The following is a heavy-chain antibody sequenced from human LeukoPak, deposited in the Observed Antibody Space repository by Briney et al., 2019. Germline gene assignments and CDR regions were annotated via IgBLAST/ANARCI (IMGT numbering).Heavy chain of an antibody. CDR1: GFNFSTYW. CDR2: INSDGSST. Sequence: GGSLRLSCAASGFNFSTYWMHWVRQAPGKGLVWVSRINSDGSSTTYADPVKGRFTLSRDNAKNTLFLQMNSLRAEDTAVYYCARDPYSGSYGDYYYYYMDVWGKGTTVTISS. V-gene: IGHV3-74*01. J-gene: IGHJ6*03. D-gene: IGHD1-26*01. CDR3: ARDPYSGSYGDYYYYYMDV.